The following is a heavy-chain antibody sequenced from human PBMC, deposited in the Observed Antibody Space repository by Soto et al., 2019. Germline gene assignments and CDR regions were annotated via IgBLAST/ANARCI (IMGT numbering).Heavy chain of an antibody. J-gene: IGHJ3*02. CDR1: GYTFTSYY. CDR3: AREQRTITISGVVTDAFDI. CDR2: INPSGGST. Sequence: GASVKVSCKASGYTFTSYYMHWVRQAPGQGLEWMGIINPSGGSTSYAQKFQGRVTMTRDTSTSTVYMELSSLRSEDTAVYYCAREQRTITISGVVTDAFDIWGQGTMVTVSS. D-gene: IGHD3-3*01. V-gene: IGHV1-46*03.